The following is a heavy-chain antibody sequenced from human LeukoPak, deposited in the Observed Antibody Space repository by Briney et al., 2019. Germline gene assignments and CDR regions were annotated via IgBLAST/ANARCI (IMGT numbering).Heavy chain of an antibody. D-gene: IGHD6-19*01. J-gene: IGHJ3*02. CDR2: IYYSGST. V-gene: IGHV4-59*08. CDR1: GGSISSYY. Sequence: SETLSLTCTVSGGSISSYYWSWIRQPPGKGLEWIGYIYYSGSTNYNPSLKSRVTISVDTSKNQFSLKLSSVTAADTAVYYCARRGWLAEAFDAFDIWGQGTMVTVSS. CDR3: ARRGWLAEAFDAFDI.